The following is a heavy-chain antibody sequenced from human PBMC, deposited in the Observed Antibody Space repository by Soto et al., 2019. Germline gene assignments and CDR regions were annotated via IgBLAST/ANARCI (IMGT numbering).Heavy chain of an antibody. CDR1: GGSISGSY. V-gene: IGHV4-59*01. CDR2: VYYTGST. CDR3: ARSVAAPGAHIDY. Sequence: ETLSLTCSVSGGSISGSYWSWIRQSPGKGLEWLGYVYYTGSTNYSPSLRSRVSISVDTSKNEFSLRLSSVTAADTAVYFCARSVAAPGAHIDYWGQGTQVTVSS. J-gene: IGHJ4*02. D-gene: IGHD6-13*01.